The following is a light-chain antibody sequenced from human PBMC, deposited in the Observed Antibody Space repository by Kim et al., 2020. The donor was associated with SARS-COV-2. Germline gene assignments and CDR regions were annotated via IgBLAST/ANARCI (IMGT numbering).Light chain of an antibody. J-gene: IGKJ1*01. CDR1: QSVDSS. V-gene: IGKV3-11*01. CDR2: DAS. CDR3: QQRATWWT. Sequence: EIVLTQSPATLSLSPGERATLSCRASQSVDSSLAWYQQKPGQAPRLLIYDASNRATGIPARFSGSGSGTDFTLTISSLEPEDFGIYYCQQRATWWTFGQGTKVDIK.